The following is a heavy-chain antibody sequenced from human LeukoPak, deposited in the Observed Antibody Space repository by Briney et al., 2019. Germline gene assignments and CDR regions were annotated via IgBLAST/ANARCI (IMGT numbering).Heavy chain of an antibody. Sequence: PSETLSLTSSVSGGSISSSSSTYHWGWIRQPPGGGLGWIGRIYYSGSTYYNPSLESRVTISVDMSKTQFSLKLSSVTAADTAVYYCARLLYDYWSGSYYYFDYWGQGTLVTVSS. D-gene: IGHD3-3*01. V-gene: IGHV4-39*07. CDR1: GGSISSSSSTYH. CDR3: ARLLYDYWSGSYYYFDY. CDR2: IYYSGST. J-gene: IGHJ4*02.